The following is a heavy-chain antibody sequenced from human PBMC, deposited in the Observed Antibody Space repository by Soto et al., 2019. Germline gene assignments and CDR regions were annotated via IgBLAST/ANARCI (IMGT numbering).Heavy chain of an antibody. D-gene: IGHD6-13*01. Sequence: SETLSLTCAVYGGSFSGYYWSWIRQPPGKGLEWIGEINHSESTNYNPSLKSRVTISVDTSKNQLSLKLSSVTAADTAVYYCARGGIAAAGYSGNWFDPWGQGTLVTVSS. CDR3: ARGGIAAAGYSGNWFDP. CDR2: INHSEST. CDR1: GGSFSGYY. J-gene: IGHJ5*02. V-gene: IGHV4-34*01.